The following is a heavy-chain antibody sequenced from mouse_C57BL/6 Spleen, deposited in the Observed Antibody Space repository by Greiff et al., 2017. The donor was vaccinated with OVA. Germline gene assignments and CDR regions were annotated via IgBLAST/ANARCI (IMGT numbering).Heavy chain of an antibody. D-gene: IGHD4-1*01. CDR3: ARRLTAYFDY. Sequence: VQLQQPGPELVMPGASVKLSCKASGYTFTSYWMHWVKQRPGQGLEWIGEIDPSDSYTNYNQKFKGKSTLTVDKSSSTAYMQLSSLTSEDSAVYYCARRLTAYFDYWGQGTTLTVSS. J-gene: IGHJ2*01. CDR1: GYTFTSYW. CDR2: IDPSDSYT. V-gene: IGHV1-69*01.